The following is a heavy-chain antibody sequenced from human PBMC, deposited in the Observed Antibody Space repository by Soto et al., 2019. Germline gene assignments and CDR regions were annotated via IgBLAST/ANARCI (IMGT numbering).Heavy chain of an antibody. CDR1: GFTFTNYG. J-gene: IGHJ4*02. V-gene: IGHV3-23*01. CDR2: ISGGGGSA. D-gene: IGHD2-2*01. Sequence: GGSLRLSCAASGFTFTNYGMSWVRQAPGKGLEWVSSISGGGGSAYYADYVMGRFTISRDNSKNTLYLQMNSLRAEDTAVYFFAKVEIYFFDVIVVKTDAINLGPFDFWGRGSQVTPSP. CDR3: AKVEIYFFDVIVVKTDAINLGPFDF.